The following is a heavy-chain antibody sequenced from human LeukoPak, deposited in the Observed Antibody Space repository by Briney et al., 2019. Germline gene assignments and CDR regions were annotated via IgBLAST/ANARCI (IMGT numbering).Heavy chain of an antibody. D-gene: IGHD6-13*01. CDR2: INHNGST. CDR3: ARGSGSSWYV. V-gene: IGHV4-34*01. J-gene: IGHJ4*02. Sequence: PSETLSLTCAVYGGSFSGYYWSWIRQPPGKGLEWIGEINHNGSTNYNPSLKSRVTISVDTSKNQFSLKLSSVTAADTAVYYCARGSGSSWYVWGQGTLVTVSS. CDR1: GGSFSGYY.